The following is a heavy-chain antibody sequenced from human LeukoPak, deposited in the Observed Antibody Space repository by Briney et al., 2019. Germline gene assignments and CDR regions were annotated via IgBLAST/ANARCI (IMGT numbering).Heavy chain of an antibody. D-gene: IGHD6-19*01. CDR1: GGTFISYA. Sequence: SVKVSCKASGGTFISYAISWVRQAPGQGLEWMGGIIPIFGTANYAQKLQGRVTMTTDTSTSTAYMELRSLRSDDTAVYYCARDDIAVAGTKGFDYWGQGTLVTVSS. CDR2: IIPIFGTA. J-gene: IGHJ4*02. V-gene: IGHV1-69*05. CDR3: ARDDIAVAGTKGFDY.